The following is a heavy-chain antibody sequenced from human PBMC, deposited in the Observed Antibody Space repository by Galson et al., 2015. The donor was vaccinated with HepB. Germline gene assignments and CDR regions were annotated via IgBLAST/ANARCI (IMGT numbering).Heavy chain of an antibody. Sequence: SLRLSCAASGFTFSSYAMSWVRQAPGKGLEWVSAISGSGGSTYYADSVKGRFTTSRDNSKNTLYLQMNSLRAEDTAVYYCAKERGGWLSARGDAFEIWGQGTMVTVSS. J-gene: IGHJ3*02. CDR2: ISGSGGST. V-gene: IGHV3-23*01. CDR3: AKERGGWLSARGDAFEI. D-gene: IGHD3-9*01. CDR1: GFTFSSYA.